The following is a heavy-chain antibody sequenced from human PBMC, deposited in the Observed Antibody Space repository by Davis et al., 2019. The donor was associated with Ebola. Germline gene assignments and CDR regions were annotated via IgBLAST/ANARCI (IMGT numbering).Heavy chain of an antibody. CDR2: IYPGDSDT. V-gene: IGHV5-51*01. CDR3: SRGGSYLGFGY. Sequence: GGSLRLSCKGSGYSFTNYWIAWVRQMPGKGLEWMGIIYPGDSDTRYSPSFQGQVTISADKSISTAYLQWSSLKASDTAMYYCSRGGSYLGFGYWGQGTLVTVSS. D-gene: IGHD1-26*01. J-gene: IGHJ4*02. CDR1: GYSFTNYW.